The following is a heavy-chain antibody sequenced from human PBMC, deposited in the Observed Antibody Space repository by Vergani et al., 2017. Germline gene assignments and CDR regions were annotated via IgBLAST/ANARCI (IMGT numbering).Heavy chain of an antibody. V-gene: IGHV4-59*12. CDR2: IYYSGST. D-gene: IGHD6-13*01. Sequence: QVQLQQWGAGLLKPSETLSLTCAVSGGSISSYYWSWIRQPPGKGLEWIGYIYYSGSTYYNPSLKSRVTISVDTSKNQFSLKLSSVTAADTAVYYCARGSEQQLAAPNELYYFDYWGQGTLVTVSS. J-gene: IGHJ4*02. CDR1: GGSISSYY. CDR3: ARGSEQQLAAPNELYYFDY.